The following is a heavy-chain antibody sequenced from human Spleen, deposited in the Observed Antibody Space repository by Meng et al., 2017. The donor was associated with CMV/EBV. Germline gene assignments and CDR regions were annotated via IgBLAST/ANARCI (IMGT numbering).Heavy chain of an antibody. CDR2: ISGSGGST. CDR3: AKSGGLEWLFADY. CDR1: GFTFSSYA. V-gene: IGHV3-23*01. Sequence: GGSLRLSCAASGFTFSSYAMSWVRQAPGKGLEWVSAISGSGGSTYYADSVKGRFTISRDNSKNTLYLQMNSQRAEDTAVYYCAKSGGLEWLFADYGGQGTLVTVSS. D-gene: IGHD3-3*01. J-gene: IGHJ4*02.